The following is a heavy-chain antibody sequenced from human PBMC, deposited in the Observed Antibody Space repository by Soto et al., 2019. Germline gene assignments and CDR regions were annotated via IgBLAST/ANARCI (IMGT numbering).Heavy chain of an antibody. J-gene: IGHJ6*02. CDR3: ARGCSGGSCYFRYYYYGMDV. D-gene: IGHD2-15*01. CDR1: GGSISSSSYY. Sequence: PSETLSLTCTVSGGSISSSSYYWGWIRQPPGKGLEWIGSINYSGSTNYNPSLKSRVTISVDTSKNQFSLKLSSVTAADTAVYYCARGCSGGSCYFRYYYYGMDVWGQGTTVTVSS. V-gene: IGHV4-39*07. CDR2: INYSGST.